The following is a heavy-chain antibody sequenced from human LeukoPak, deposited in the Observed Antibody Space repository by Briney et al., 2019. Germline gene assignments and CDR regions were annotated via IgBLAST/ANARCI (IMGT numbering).Heavy chain of an antibody. CDR1: GFTVSSSY. D-gene: IGHD4-23*01. CDR3: ARVRFGGTFDL. Sequence: PGGSLRLSCAASGFTVSSSYMSWVRQAPGKDLEWVSVIYPSGSTYYTDSVKGRFTISGDNTENTLYLRMNSLTAEDTAMYYCARVRFGGTFDLWGQGTMVTVSS. CDR2: IYPSGST. J-gene: IGHJ3*01. V-gene: IGHV3-53*01.